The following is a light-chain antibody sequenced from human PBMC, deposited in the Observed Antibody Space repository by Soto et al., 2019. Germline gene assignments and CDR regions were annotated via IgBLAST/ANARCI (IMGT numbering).Light chain of an antibody. Sequence: EIVMTQSPATLSVSPGERATLSCRASQSVSSKLAWYQQKPGQAPRLLIYDASTRATGIPARFSGSGSGTEFTLTISSLQSEDSAVYYCEQYSNWPPCTFGQGTKVEIK. CDR3: EQYSNWPPCT. J-gene: IGKJ1*01. CDR1: QSVSSK. CDR2: DAS. V-gene: IGKV3-15*01.